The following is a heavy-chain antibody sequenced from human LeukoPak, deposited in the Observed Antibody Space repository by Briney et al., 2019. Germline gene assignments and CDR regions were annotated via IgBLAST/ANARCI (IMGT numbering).Heavy chain of an antibody. J-gene: IGHJ4*02. CDR1: GYTFTGYY. Sequence: ASVKVSCKAFGYTFTGYYMHWVRQAPGQGLEWMGWINPNSGGTNYAQKFQGRVTMTRDTSISTAYMELSRLRSDDTAVYYCARVRVAVAGSGDFDYWGQGTLVTVSS. CDR3: ARVRVAVAGSGDFDY. V-gene: IGHV1-2*02. D-gene: IGHD6-19*01. CDR2: INPNSGGT.